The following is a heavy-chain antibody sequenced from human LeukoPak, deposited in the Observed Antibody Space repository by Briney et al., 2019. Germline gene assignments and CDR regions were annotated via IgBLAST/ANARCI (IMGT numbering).Heavy chain of an antibody. CDR1: NFSFITPK. CDR2: CSIAGSDI. V-gene: IGHV3-48*03. CDR3: ARETRDTSGFGAFDI. J-gene: IGHJ3*02. Sequence: GGPLRPSCVPSNFSFITPKMGWDRQAPGKGLECLSNCSIAGSDIIYADSVKGRFTMSRENGKNSLFLQMNSLIAEDTARYYDARETRDTSGFGAFDIWGRGTMVIVS. D-gene: IGHD3-22*01.